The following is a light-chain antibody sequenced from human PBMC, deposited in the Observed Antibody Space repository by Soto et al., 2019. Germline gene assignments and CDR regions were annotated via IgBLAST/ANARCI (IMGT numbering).Light chain of an antibody. CDR1: QSISSW. CDR3: QQYNSYPWT. Sequence: DIQMTQSPSTLSASVGDRVTITCRASQSISSWLAWYQQKPGKAPKLLIYKASNLEDAVPSRFSGSGSGTEFTLTISSLQPDDFATYYCQQYNSYPWTFGQGTKVEIK. CDR2: KAS. J-gene: IGKJ1*01. V-gene: IGKV1-5*03.